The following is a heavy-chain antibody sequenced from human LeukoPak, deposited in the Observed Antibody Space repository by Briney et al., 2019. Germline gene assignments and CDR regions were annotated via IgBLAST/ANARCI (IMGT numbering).Heavy chain of an antibody. V-gene: IGHV5-51*01. D-gene: IGHD3-10*01. CDR1: GYSFTSYW. J-gene: IGHJ4*02. CDR2: IYPGDSDT. Sequence: GESLKISCKGSGYSFTSYWIGWVRQMPGKSLEWMGIIYPGDSDTRYSPSFQGQVTISADKSISTAYLQWSSLKASDTAMYYCARRYYYGSGSYSNFDYWGQGTLVTVSS. CDR3: ARRYYYGSGSYSNFDY.